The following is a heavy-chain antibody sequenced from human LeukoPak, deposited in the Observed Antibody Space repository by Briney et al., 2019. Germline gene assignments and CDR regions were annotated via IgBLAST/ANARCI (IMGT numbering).Heavy chain of an antibody. CDR3: AKRYYYDSSGYYSSAFDI. CDR2: IIPIFGTA. CDR1: GGTFSSYA. D-gene: IGHD3-22*01. V-gene: IGHV1-69*05. J-gene: IGHJ3*02. Sequence: GSSVKVSCKASGGTFSSYAISWVRQAPGQGPEWMGGIIPIFGTANYAQKFQGRVTITTDESTSTAYMEMSSLRSEDTAVYYCAKRYYYDSSGYYSSAFDIWGQGTMVTVSS.